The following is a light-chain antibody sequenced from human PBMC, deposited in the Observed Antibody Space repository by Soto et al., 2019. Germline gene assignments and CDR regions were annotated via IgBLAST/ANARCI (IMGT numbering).Light chain of an antibody. CDR1: QSISSW. V-gene: IGKV1-5*03. J-gene: IGKJ1*01. CDR2: KAS. CDR3: QQYDTYST. Sequence: DIQMTQSPSTLSASVGARVTITCRASQSISSWLAWYQQKPGKAPKLLIYKASSLESGVPSRISGSGAGTEFTLTISSLQPDDFATYYGQQYDTYSTFGQGTKVEIK.